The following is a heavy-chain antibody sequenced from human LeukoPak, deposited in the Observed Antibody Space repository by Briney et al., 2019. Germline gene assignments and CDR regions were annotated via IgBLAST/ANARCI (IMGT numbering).Heavy chain of an antibody. V-gene: IGHV5-51*01. J-gene: IGHJ3*02. CDR3: ASLTYSYDSSGYSREDAFDI. CDR2: IYPGDSDT. D-gene: IGHD3-22*01. CDR1: GYSFTSYW. Sequence: GESLKISCRGSGYSFTSYWIGWVRQMPGKGLEWMVIIYPGDSDTRYSPSFQGQVTISADKSISTAYLQWSSLKAPDTAMYYCASLTYSYDSSGYSREDAFDIWGQGTMVTVSS.